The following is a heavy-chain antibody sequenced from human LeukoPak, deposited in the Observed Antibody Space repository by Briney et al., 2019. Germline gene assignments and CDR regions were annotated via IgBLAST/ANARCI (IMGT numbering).Heavy chain of an antibody. Sequence: ASVKVSCKASGSTFTSYGIRWVRQAPGQGLEWMGWISAYNGNANYAQKLQGRVTMTTDTSTSTAYMEMRSLRSDDTAVYFCARDQPVNYYDSSGYYSEGDYWGQGTLVTVSS. CDR2: ISAYNGNA. CDR3: ARDQPVNYYDSSGYYSEGDY. V-gene: IGHV1-18*01. CDR1: GSTFTSYG. J-gene: IGHJ4*02. D-gene: IGHD3-22*01.